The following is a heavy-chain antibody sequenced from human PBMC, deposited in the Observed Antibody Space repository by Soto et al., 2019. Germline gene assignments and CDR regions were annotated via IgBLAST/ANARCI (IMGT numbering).Heavy chain of an antibody. D-gene: IGHD6-19*01. Sequence: EVHLLEYGGGLVQPGGSLRLSCAVSGSTFSSDDMCWVRQAPGRGLEWVSGISDSGGSTYYADSVKGRFTISRDNAKNTLYLQMKSLRVEDTALYYCAKDGGWSLAVAGLFDYWGPGTQVTVSS. CDR3: AKDGGWSLAVAGLFDY. J-gene: IGHJ4*02. V-gene: IGHV3-23*01. CDR2: ISDSGGST. CDR1: GSTFSSDD.